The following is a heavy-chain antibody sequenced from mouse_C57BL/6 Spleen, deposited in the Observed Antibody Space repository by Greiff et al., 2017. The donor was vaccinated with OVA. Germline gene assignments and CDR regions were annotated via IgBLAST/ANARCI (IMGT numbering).Heavy chain of an antibody. J-gene: IGHJ4*01. CDR3: ARGGTEAMDY. CDR1: GFNITDYY. D-gene: IGHD4-1*01. CDR2: IDTEGGET. V-gene: IGHV14-2*01. Sequence: EVQLQQSGAELVKPGASVKLSCTASGFNITDYYMHWVKQRTEQGLEWIGRIDTEGGETTYAPNFQGKATITAATSSNTAYLQLISLTSEYTAVCYCARGGTEAMDYWGQGTSVTVSS.